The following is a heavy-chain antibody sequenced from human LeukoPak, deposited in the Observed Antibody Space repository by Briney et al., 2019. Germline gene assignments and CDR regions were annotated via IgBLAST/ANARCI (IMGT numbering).Heavy chain of an antibody. Sequence: GGSLRLSCAASGFTFSSYAMHWVRQAPGRRPEWVAVMSYDGTNIFYSDSVKGRFTISRDNSKNTLFLQMNSLRVEDTAVYYCARDRESSSKGHFDYWGQGTLVTVSS. J-gene: IGHJ4*02. CDR3: ARDRESSSKGHFDY. V-gene: IGHV3-30-3*01. D-gene: IGHD2-15*01. CDR2: MSYDGTNI. CDR1: GFTFSSYA.